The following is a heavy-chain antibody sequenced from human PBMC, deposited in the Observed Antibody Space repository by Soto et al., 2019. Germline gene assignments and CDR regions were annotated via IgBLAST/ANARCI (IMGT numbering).Heavy chain of an antibody. CDR1: GGSISGHS. J-gene: IGHJ5*02. Sequence: SETLSLTCTVSGGSISGHSWVWVRQPAGRGLEWIGHIYPSGSTTYNPSLRSRVTLSLDTSNNQIFLNLTSVTAADTAVFYCVRGRSYNVYDSWGPGTLVTVSS. V-gene: IGHV4-4*07. CDR2: IYPSGST. CDR3: VRGRSYNVYDS. D-gene: IGHD5-12*01.